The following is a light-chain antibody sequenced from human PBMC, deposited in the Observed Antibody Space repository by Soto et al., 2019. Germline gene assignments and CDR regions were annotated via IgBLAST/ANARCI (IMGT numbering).Light chain of an antibody. V-gene: IGKV3-15*01. CDR3: QQYYSTPLT. CDR1: QGVRSN. CDR2: GAS. J-gene: IGKJ4*01. Sequence: IMMTQSPATLSVSQGERATLSCRASQGVRSNLAWYQQKPGQAPRLLIYGASTRATGVPARFSGSGSGTEFTLTISSLQAEDVAVYYCQQYYSTPLTFGGGTKVDIK.